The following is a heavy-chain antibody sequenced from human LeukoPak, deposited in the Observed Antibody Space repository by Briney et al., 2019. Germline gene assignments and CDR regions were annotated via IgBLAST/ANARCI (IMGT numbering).Heavy chain of an antibody. D-gene: IGHD3-22*01. CDR3: ARVVPHYYDSSGYYEYFDY. CDR2: INTNTGNP. CDR1: GYSFNSQG. Sequence: ASVKVSCKASGYSFNSQGMNWVRQAPGQGLEWMGWINTNTGNPTYAQGFTGRFVFSLDTSVSTAYLQISSLKAEDTAVYYCARVVPHYYDSSGYYEYFDYWGQGTLVTVSS. J-gene: IGHJ4*02. V-gene: IGHV7-4-1*02.